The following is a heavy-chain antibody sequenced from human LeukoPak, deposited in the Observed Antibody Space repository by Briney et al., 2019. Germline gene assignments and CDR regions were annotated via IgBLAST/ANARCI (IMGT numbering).Heavy chain of an antibody. CDR1: GFTFDDYA. CDR2: ISWDGGST. CDR3: AKDEGGQWLVLTFDY. J-gene: IGHJ4*02. Sequence: PGGSLTLSCAASGFTFDDYAMHWVRQAPGKGLEWVSLISWDGGSTYYADSVKGRFTISRDNSKNSLYLQMNSLRAEDTALYYCAKDEGGQWLVLTFDYWGQGTLVTVSS. V-gene: IGHV3-43D*04. D-gene: IGHD6-19*01.